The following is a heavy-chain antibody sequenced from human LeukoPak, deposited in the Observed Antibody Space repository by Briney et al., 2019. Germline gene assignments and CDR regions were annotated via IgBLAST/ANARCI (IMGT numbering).Heavy chain of an antibody. CDR3: ARGPTYSCGVFDF. V-gene: IGHV1-3*01. CDR2: INAGNGNT. D-gene: IGHD5-18*01. J-gene: IGHJ4*02. Sequence: ASVKVSCKASGYTCTSYAMHWVRQATGQRLEWMGWINAGNGNTKYSQKFEVRVTITRDTSASTAYMELNSLRSEDTAVYYCARGPTYSCGVFDFWGQGTLVTVSS. CDR1: GYTCTSYA.